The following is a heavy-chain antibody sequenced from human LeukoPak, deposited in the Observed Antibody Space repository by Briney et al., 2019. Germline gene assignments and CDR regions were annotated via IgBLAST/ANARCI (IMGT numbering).Heavy chain of an antibody. D-gene: IGHD3-22*01. V-gene: IGHV4-59*01. CDR1: GGSISSYY. CDR3: ARSSEGRYYYDSSGFSYYYYYMDV. Sequence: PSETLSLTCTVSGGSISSYYWSWIRQPPGKGLEWIGYIYYSGSTYYSPSLRSRVTISVDTSKNQFSLKLSSVTAADTAVYYCARSSEGRYYYDSSGFSYYYYYMDVWGKGTTVTISS. J-gene: IGHJ6*03. CDR2: IYYSGST.